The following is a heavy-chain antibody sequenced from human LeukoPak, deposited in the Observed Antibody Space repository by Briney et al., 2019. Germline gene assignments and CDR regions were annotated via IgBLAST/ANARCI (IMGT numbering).Heavy chain of an antibody. V-gene: IGHV4-39*01. D-gene: IGHD2-15*01. CDR1: GASIGSDIYY. J-gene: IGHJ3*01. CDR3: ARHVAPDRSRGGGFDF. CDR2: VYYDGNT. Sequence: NPSETLSLTCAVSGASIGSDIYYWGWIRLSPGKGLEWIGSVYYDGNTYYNPSLNSRAAISIDTSKNQFSLKVTFVTAADEAVYYCARHVAPDRSRGGGFDFWAQGTRVTVSP.